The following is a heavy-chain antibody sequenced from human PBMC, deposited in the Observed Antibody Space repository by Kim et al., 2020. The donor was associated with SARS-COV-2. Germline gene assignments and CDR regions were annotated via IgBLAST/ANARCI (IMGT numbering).Heavy chain of an antibody. CDR2: FDPEDGET. Sequence: ASVKVSCKVSGYTLTELSMHWVRQAPGKGLEWMGGFDPEDGETIYAQKFQGRVTMTEDTSTDTAYMELSSLRSEDTAVYYCATGYAADQTHHFDYWGQGTLVTVSS. V-gene: IGHV1-24*01. CDR1: GYTLTELS. CDR3: ATGYAADQTHHFDY. D-gene: IGHD2-15*01. J-gene: IGHJ4*02.